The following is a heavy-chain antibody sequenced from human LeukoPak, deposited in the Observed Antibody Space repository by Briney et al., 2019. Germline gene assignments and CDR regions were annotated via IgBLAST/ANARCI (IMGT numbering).Heavy chain of an antibody. Sequence: GGSLRLSCAASGFTVSTNYMSWVRQAPGKGLEWVSVSYSGGSSYYADSVKGRFTISRDNSKNTLYLQMNSLRAEDTAVYYCAKDGMDIVVVPAAIYYYYYYMDVWGKGTTVTISS. D-gene: IGHD2-2*03. CDR3: AKDGMDIVVVPAAIYYYYYYMDV. J-gene: IGHJ6*03. CDR1: GFTVSTNY. CDR2: SYSGGSS. V-gene: IGHV3-53*05.